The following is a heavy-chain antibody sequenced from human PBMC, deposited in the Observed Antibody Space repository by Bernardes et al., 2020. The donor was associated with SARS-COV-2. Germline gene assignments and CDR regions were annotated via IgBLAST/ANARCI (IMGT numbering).Heavy chain of an antibody. Sequence: GGSLRLSCAGSGFTFSNYAMSWVRQAPGKGLEWVSAISGSGGKTYYADSVKGRFSIFRDNSKNMLYLQMNSLRVDDTAVYYCARAQTSSGWTGRRYYYGMDVWGQGTTVTVSS. CDR3: ARAQTSSGWTGRRYYYGMDV. D-gene: IGHD6-19*01. CDR1: GFTFSNYA. J-gene: IGHJ6*02. V-gene: IGHV3-23*01. CDR2: ISGSGGKT.